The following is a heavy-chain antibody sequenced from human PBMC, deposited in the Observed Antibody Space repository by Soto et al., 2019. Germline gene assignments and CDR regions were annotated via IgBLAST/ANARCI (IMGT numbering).Heavy chain of an antibody. CDR2: IYYSGST. V-gene: IGHV4-59*01. CDR3: ARVGGCSGGSCYSPDFDY. CDR1: GGSISSYY. J-gene: IGHJ4*02. D-gene: IGHD2-15*01. Sequence: SETLSLTCTVSGGSISSYYWGWIRQPPGKGLEWIGYIYYSGSTNYNPSLKSRVTISVDTSKNQFSLKLSSVTAADTAVYYCARVGGCSGGSCYSPDFDYWGQGTLVTVSS.